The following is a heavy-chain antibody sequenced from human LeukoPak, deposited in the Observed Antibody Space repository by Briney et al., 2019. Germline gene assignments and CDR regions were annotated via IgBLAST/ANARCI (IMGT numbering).Heavy chain of an antibody. CDR3: ARGGCSTSCYVLNY. CDR1: GFTFSSYA. J-gene: IGHJ4*02. D-gene: IGHD2-2*01. Sequence: GGSLRLSCAASGFTFSSYAMHWVRQAPGKGLEWVAVISYDGSNKYYADSVKGRFTISRDNSKNTLYLQMNSLRAEDTAVYYCARGGCSTSCYVLNYWGQGTLVTVSS. V-gene: IGHV3-30-3*01. CDR2: ISYDGSNK.